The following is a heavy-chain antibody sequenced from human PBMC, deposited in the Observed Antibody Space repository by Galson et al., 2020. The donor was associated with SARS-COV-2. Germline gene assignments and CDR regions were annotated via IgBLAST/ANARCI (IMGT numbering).Heavy chain of an antibody. Sequence: GGSLRLSCAASGFTVSSNYMSWVRQAPGKGLEWVSVIYSGGSTYYSDSVKGRFTISRDNSRNTLYLQMNSLRAENTAVYYCARERGYCSSTSCYTGYYYYMDVWGKGTTVTVSS. CDR2: IYSGGST. CDR3: ARERGYCSSTSCYTGYYYYMDV. CDR1: GFTVSSNY. J-gene: IGHJ6*03. V-gene: IGHV3-53*01. D-gene: IGHD2-2*02.